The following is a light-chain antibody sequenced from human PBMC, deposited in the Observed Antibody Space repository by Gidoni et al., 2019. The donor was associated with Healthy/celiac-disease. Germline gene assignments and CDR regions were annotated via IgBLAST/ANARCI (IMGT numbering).Light chain of an antibody. CDR2: DAS. J-gene: IGKJ4*01. V-gene: IGKV3-11*01. Sequence: EIVFTQSSATLSLSPGDRATLSCRSSHSISSYLAWYQQKPRQAPRLLIYDASNRATGIPAKFSGSGSGTDFTLTISSLEPEDFAVYYCQQRSNWPLLTFGGGTKVEIK. CDR3: QQRSNWPLLT. CDR1: HSISSY.